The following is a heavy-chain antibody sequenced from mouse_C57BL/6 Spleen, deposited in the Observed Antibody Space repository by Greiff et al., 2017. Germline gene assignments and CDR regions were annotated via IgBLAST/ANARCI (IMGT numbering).Heavy chain of an antibody. V-gene: IGHV1-7*01. Sequence: QVQLKQSGAELAKPGASVKLSCKASGYTFTSYWMHWVKQRPGQGLEWIGYINPSSGYTKYNQKFKDKATLTADKSSSTAYMQLSSLTYEDSAVYYCARPLYSTEVSFAYWGQGTLVTVSA. CDR2: INPSSGYT. J-gene: IGHJ3*01. CDR3: ARPLYSTEVSFAY. D-gene: IGHD2-1*01. CDR1: GYTFTSYW.